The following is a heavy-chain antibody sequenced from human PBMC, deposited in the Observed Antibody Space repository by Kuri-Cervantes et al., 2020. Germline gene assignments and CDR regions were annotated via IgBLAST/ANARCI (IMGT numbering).Heavy chain of an antibody. V-gene: IGHV2-5*02. CDR3: THSQAIINFGAFDI. D-gene: IGHD3-10*01. CDR1: GFSRSTSGVG. J-gene: IGHJ3*02. CDR2: IYWDDDK. Sequence: SGPTLLKPTQTLTLTCTFSGFSRSTSGVGVGWIRQPPGKALEWLALIYWDDDKRYSPSPKSRLTITKDTSKNQVVLTMTNMDPVDTATYYCTHSQAIINFGAFDIWGQGTMVTVSS.